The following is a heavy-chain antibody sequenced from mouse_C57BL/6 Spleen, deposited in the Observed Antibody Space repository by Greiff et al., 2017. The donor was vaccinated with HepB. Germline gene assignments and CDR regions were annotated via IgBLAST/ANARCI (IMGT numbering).Heavy chain of an antibody. CDR3: ARGGYYGSSYSWYFDV. D-gene: IGHD1-1*01. V-gene: IGHV5-4*01. J-gene: IGHJ1*03. CDR1: GFTFSSYA. Sequence: EVQLQQSGGGLVKPGGSLKLSCAASGFTFSSYAMSWVRQTPEKRLEWVATISDGGSYTYYPDNVKGRFTISRDNAKNNLYLQMSHLKSEDTAMYYCARGGYYGSSYSWYFDVWGTGTTVTVSS. CDR2: ISDGGSYT.